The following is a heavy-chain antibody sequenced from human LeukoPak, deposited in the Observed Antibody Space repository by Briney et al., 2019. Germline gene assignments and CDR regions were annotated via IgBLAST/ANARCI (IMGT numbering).Heavy chain of an antibody. CDR2: IAPSDSYT. Sequence: GESLRISCKGSGYSFTSYWISWVRQMPGNGLEWMGRIAPSDSYTNYSPSFQGHVTISADKSISTAYLQWSSLKASDTAMYYCASFYGSGARLMDVWGKGTTVTVSS. D-gene: IGHD3-10*01. CDR1: GYSFTSYW. V-gene: IGHV5-10-1*01. CDR3: ASFYGSGARLMDV. J-gene: IGHJ6*04.